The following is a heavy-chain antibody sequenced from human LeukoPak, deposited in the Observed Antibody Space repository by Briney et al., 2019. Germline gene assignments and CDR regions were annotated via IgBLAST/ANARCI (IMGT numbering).Heavy chain of an antibody. D-gene: IGHD6-19*01. Sequence: GGSLRLSCAASGFTFSSSWVSWVRQAPGKGRELVVNIMADGVVRNYVASVKGRFTISRDNAKNSLYLQMNSLRAEDTAVYYCARDPLYGSGAWGQGTLVTVSS. CDR2: IMADGVVR. J-gene: IGHJ5*02. V-gene: IGHV3-7*05. CDR3: ARDPLYGSGA. CDR1: GFTFSSSW.